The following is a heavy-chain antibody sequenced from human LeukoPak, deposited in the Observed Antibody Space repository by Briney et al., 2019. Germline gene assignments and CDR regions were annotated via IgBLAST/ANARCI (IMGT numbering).Heavy chain of an antibody. J-gene: IGHJ4*02. D-gene: IGHD4-11*01. CDR3: ARAPTSVSNPYYFDS. V-gene: IGHV5-51*01. CDR2: IYPGDYDT. CDR1: GYSFSNYW. Sequence: GESLKISCKGSGYSFSNYWIAWVRQMPGKGLEYVGIIYPGDYDTRYSPSFRGQVTISVDKSISTAYLQWTSLKASDTAIYYCARAPTSVSNPYYFDSWGQGTLVTVSS.